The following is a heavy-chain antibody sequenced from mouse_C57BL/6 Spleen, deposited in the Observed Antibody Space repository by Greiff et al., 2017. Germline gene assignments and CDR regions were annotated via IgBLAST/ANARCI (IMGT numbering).Heavy chain of an antibody. V-gene: IGHV1-15*01. CDR1: GYTFTDYE. CDR2: IDPETGGT. Sequence: VKLQESGAELVRPGASVTLSCKASGYTFTDYEMHWVKQTPVHGLEWIGAIDPETGGTAYNQKFKGKAILTADKSSSTAYMELRSLTSEDSAVYYCTRNLGFDYWGQGTTLTVSS. CDR3: TRNLGFDY. J-gene: IGHJ2*01.